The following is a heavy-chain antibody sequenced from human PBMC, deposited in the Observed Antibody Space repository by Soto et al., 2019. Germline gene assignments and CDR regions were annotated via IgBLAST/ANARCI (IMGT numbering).Heavy chain of an antibody. J-gene: IGHJ5*02. CDR1: GYTFTSYG. CDR2: ISAYNGNT. CDR3: ARDRRVTIFGVVRNWFDP. Sequence: ASVKVSCKASGYTFTSYGISWVRQAPGQGLEWMGWISAYNGNTNYAQKLQGRVTMTTDTSTSTAYMELRSLRSDDTAVYYCARDRRVTIFGVVRNWFDPWGQGTLVTV. D-gene: IGHD3-3*01. V-gene: IGHV1-18*01.